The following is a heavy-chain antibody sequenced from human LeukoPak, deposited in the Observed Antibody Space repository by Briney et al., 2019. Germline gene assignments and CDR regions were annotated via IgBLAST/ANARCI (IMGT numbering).Heavy chain of an antibody. CDR2: IYYTGST. V-gene: IGHV4-39*01. J-gene: IGHJ4*02. CDR3: ARHVDYYGSGRIYYFDY. CDR1: GGSISSSSWY. D-gene: IGHD3-10*01. Sequence: SETLSLTCSVSGGSISSSSWYWGWIRQPPGKGLEWIGSIYYTGSTHYNPSLTSRVAISIDTSKNQFSLNLSSVTAADTAVYYCARHVDYYGSGRIYYFDYWGQGTLVTVSS.